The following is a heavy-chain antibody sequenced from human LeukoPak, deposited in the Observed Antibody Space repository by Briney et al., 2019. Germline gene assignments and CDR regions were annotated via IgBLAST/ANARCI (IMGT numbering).Heavy chain of an antibody. CDR3: ALSVVSTIYYYYYGMDV. V-gene: IGHV3-23*01. D-gene: IGHD4-23*01. Sequence: PGASLRLSCAASGFTFSSYAMSWVRQAPRKGLEGVSAISGSGGSTYYADSVKGRFTISRDNTKNTLYLQMNSLRAENTAVYYCALSVVSTIYYYYYGMDVWGQGTTVTVSS. CDR2: ISGSGGST. J-gene: IGHJ6*02. CDR1: GFTFSSYA.